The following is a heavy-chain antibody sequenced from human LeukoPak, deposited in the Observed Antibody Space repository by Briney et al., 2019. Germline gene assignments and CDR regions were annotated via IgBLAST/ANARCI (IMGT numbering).Heavy chain of an antibody. J-gene: IGHJ6*02. CDR1: GFTFSSYW. D-gene: IGHD3-22*01. Sequence: PGGSLRLSCEASGFTFSSYWMSWVRQAPGKGLEWVANIKQDGSEKYYVDSVKGRFTISRDNAKNSLYLQMNSLRAEDTAVYYCARDHYYDSSGYYYPHYYYGMDVWGQGTTVTVSS. CDR2: IKQDGSEK. V-gene: IGHV3-7*01. CDR3: ARDHYYDSSGYYYPHYYYGMDV.